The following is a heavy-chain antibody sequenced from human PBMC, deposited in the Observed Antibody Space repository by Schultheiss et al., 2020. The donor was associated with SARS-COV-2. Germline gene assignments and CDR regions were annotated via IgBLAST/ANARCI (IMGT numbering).Heavy chain of an antibody. CDR3: ARGPGSGYYDIYYYYGMDV. V-gene: IGHV3-11*04. D-gene: IGHD3-22*01. J-gene: IGHJ6*02. CDR1: GFTFSDYY. CDR2: ISSSGSTI. Sequence: GGSLRLSCAASGFTFSDYYMSWIRQAPGKGLEWVSYISSSGSTIYYADSVKGRFTISRDNAKNSLYLQMNSLRDQDTAVYYCARGPGSGYYDIYYYYGMDVWGQGTTVTVSS.